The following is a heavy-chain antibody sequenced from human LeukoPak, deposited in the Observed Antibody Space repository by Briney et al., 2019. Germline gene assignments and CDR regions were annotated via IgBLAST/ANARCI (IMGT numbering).Heavy chain of an antibody. D-gene: IGHD2-15*01. V-gene: IGHV4-59*01. CDR1: GGSISSYY. CDR3: ARDLLISFDVYAFDI. J-gene: IGHJ3*02. CDR2: IYYSGST. Sequence: SETLSLTCTVSGGSISSYYWSWIRQPPGKGLEWIGYIYYSGSTNYNPSLKSRVTISVDTSKNQFSLKLSSVTAADTAVYYCARDLLISFDVYAFDIWGQGTMVTVSS.